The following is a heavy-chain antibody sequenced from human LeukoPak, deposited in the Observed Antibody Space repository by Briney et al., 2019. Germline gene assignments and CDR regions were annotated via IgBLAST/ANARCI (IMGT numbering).Heavy chain of an antibody. CDR3: ARQYYDFWSGYWEYYYYGMDV. Sequence: SETLSLTCTVSGVSISSSSYYWGWIRQPPGKGLEWIGSIYYSGSTYYNPSLKSRVTISVDTSKNQFSLKLSSVTAADTAVYYCARQYYDFWSGYWEYYYYGMDVWGQGTTVTVSS. CDR2: IYYSGST. D-gene: IGHD3-3*01. CDR1: GVSISSSSYY. V-gene: IGHV4-39*01. J-gene: IGHJ6*02.